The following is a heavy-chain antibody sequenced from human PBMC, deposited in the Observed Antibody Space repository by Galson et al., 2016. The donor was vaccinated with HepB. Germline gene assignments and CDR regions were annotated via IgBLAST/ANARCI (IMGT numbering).Heavy chain of an antibody. V-gene: IGHV3-11*01. D-gene: IGHD2-2*01. CDR3: ARDGCSTTTCYSDYYYYHGLDV. CDR1: GFTFSDYY. J-gene: IGHJ6*04. Sequence: SLRLSCAASGFTFSDYYMSWIRQAPGEGLEWISYISGSGRTIYYPDSMRGRFTVSRDNAKNSLFLQLNSLRAEDTAVYYCARDGCSTTTCYSDYYYYHGLDVWGKGTTVTGSS. CDR2: ISGSGRTI.